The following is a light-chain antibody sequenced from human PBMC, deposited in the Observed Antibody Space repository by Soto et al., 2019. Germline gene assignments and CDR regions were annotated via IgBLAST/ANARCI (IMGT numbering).Light chain of an antibody. CDR1: SSNIGSNN. CDR2: SNN. V-gene: IGLV1-44*01. CDR3: AAWDERVNGVV. J-gene: IGLJ2*01. Sequence: QSVLTQPRSASGTPGHRVTISCSGSSSNIGSNNINRSQQHPGTAPKHLIYSNNQRPSGVPDRFSGSKSGTSASLAISGLQSEDEADYYCAAWDERVNGVVLGGGTRVTVL.